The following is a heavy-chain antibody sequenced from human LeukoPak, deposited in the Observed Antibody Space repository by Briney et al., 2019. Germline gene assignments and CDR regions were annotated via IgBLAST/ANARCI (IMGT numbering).Heavy chain of an antibody. CDR1: GGTCSSYA. CDR3: ARGPPVIVVGVEYNWFDP. J-gene: IGHJ5*02. D-gene: IGHD3-22*01. Sequence: SSVKLSCKASGGTCSSYAISWVRHAPGQGLEWMGGMIPIFGTANYAHKFQGRVTITTDESTSTAYMEMGSLRSEDTAVYYCARGPPVIVVGVEYNWFDPWGQGTLVTVSS. V-gene: IGHV1-69*05. CDR2: MIPIFGTA.